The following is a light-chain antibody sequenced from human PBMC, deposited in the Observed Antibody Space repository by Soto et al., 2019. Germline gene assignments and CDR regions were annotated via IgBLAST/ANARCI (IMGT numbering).Light chain of an antibody. CDR2: EIN. J-gene: IGLJ1*01. CDR3: CSYAGTYYV. V-gene: IGLV2-8*01. Sequence: QSALSQPPSAAGSPGQSVTISCTGTSSDVGGYKYVSWYQQHPGKAPKIMIYEINKRSSGVPDRFWGSKSGNTASLTISGLQAEHEAEYYCCSYAGTYYVFGTGTKVTVL. CDR1: SSDVGGYKY.